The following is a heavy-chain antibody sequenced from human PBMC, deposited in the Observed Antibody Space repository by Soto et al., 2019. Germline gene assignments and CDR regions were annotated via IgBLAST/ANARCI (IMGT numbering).Heavy chain of an antibody. CDR3: ARSPQYCSSTSCPERNWFDP. D-gene: IGHD2-2*01. CDR1: GGSISSGGYY. J-gene: IGHJ5*02. V-gene: IGHV4-31*03. CDR2: IYYSGST. Sequence: QVQLQESGPGLVKPSQTLSLTCTVSGGSISSGGYYWSWIRQHPGKGLEWIGYIYYSGSTYYNPSLSSRVTISVDTSKNQFSLKLSSVTAADTAVYYCARSPQYCSSTSCPERNWFDPWGQGTLVTVSS.